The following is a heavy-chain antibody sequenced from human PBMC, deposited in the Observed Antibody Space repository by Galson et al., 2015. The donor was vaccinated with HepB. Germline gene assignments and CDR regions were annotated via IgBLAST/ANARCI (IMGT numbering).Heavy chain of an antibody. V-gene: IGHV3-53*01. CDR3: ARLKRDPGYYYMDV. J-gene: IGHJ6*03. Sequence: SLRLSCAASGFTVSNNFMTWVRQAPGKGLEWVSLIHFLGTTYYADSVKGRFTISRDNSANTVYLQMASLGVEDTAVYYCARLKRDPGYYYMDVWGQGTTVAVSS. CDR1: GFTVSNNF. CDR2: IHFLGTT. D-gene: IGHD6-25*01.